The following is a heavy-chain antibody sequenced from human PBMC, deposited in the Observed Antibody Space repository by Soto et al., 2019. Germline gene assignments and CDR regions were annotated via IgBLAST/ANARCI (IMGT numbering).Heavy chain of an antibody. J-gene: IGHJ4*02. CDR2: IYYSGST. Sequence: PSETLSLTCTVSGYSISNGGYYWSWIRLRPGEGLEWLGYIYYSGSTYYNPSLKSRPSISVDTSKNQFSLKLSFVTAADTAVYYCARREHFDWSHHDYWGQGTLVTVSS. CDR3: ARREHFDWSHHDY. V-gene: IGHV4-31*03. CDR1: GYSISNGGYY. D-gene: IGHD3-9*01.